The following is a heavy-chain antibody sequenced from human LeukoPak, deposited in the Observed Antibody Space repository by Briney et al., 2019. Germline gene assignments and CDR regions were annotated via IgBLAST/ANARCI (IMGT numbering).Heavy chain of an antibody. J-gene: IGHJ4*02. CDR3: AIQAATGYSSSWFYYFDY. Sequence: ASVKVSCKASGYTFTSYGISWVRQAPGQGLEWMGWISAYNGNTNYAQKLQGRVTMTTDTSTSTAYMELGSLRSDDTAVYYCAIQAATGYSSSWFYYFDYWGQGTLVTVSS. CDR1: GYTFTSYG. D-gene: IGHD6-13*01. V-gene: IGHV1-18*01. CDR2: ISAYNGNT.